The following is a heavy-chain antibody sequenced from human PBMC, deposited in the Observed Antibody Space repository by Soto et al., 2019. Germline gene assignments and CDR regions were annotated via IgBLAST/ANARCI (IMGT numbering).Heavy chain of an antibody. D-gene: IGHD3-22*01. Sequence: EVQLVESGGGLVQPGGSLRLSCAASGFTVSSNYMSWVRQAPGKGLEWVSVIYSGGSTYYADSVKGRFTISRDNSKNTLYLQMTSLRAADTAVYYCARMGDSSGYSGWFDPWGQGTLVTVSS. V-gene: IGHV3-66*01. CDR3: ARMGDSSGYSGWFDP. CDR1: GFTVSSNY. CDR2: IYSGGST. J-gene: IGHJ5*02.